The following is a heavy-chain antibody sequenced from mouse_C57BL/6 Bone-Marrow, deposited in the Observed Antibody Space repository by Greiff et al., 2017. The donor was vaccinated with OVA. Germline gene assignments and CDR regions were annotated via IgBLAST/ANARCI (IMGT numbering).Heavy chain of an antibody. CDR3: ARDRTFDV. V-gene: IGHV1-59*01. CDR1: GYTFTSYW. CDR2: IDPSDSYT. Sequence: VQLQQPGAELVRPGTSVKLSCKASGYTFTSYWMHWVKQRPGQGLEWIGVIDPSDSYTNYNQKFKGKATLTVDTSSSTAYMQLSSLTSEDSAVYYCARDRTFDVWGTGTTVTVSS. J-gene: IGHJ1*03.